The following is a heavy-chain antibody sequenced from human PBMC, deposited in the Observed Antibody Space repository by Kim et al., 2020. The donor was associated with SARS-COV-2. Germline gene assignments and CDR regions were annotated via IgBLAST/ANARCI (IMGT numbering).Heavy chain of an antibody. D-gene: IGHD2-2*01. V-gene: IGHV3-23*01. J-gene: IGHJ4*02. CDR1: GFTFSSYA. CDR2: ISGSGGST. CDR3: AKDESLEGYCSSTKCHGAYYFDH. Sequence: GGSLRLSCAASGFTFSSYAMSWVRQAPGKGLEWVSAISGSGGSTYYADSVKGRFTISRDSSKNTLYLQMNSLRAEDTALYYCAKDESLEGYCSSTKCHGAYYFDHWGQGTLVTVSS.